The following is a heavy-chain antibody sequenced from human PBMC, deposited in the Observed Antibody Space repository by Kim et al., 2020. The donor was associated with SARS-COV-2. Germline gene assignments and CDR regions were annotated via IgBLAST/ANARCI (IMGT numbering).Heavy chain of an antibody. Sequence: GGSLRLSCAASGFPFSSYAMGWVRQAPGKGLEWVSAIYSDASGTYYADSVKGRFTIYRDNSKNTLSLQMNSLRAEDTAIYYYARLGKEDWLAKYYFDHCGRGTLVTVSS. CDR1: GFPFSSYA. D-gene: IGHD3-9*01. CDR2: IYSDASGT. CDR3: ARLGKEDWLAKYYFDH. J-gene: IGHJ4*02. V-gene: IGHV3-23*03.